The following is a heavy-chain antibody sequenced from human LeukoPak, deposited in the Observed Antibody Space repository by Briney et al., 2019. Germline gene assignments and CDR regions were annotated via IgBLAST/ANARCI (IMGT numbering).Heavy chain of an antibody. J-gene: IGHJ4*02. V-gene: IGHV4-39*01. Sequence: SETLSLTCTVSGGSISSTAYYWGWIRKPPGKGLGWIGSIYYTGSTYYNPSLKSRVTISKDTSKTQFSLKLSSVTAADTAVYSCARHGISGTYYAAFDYWGQGTLVSVSS. CDR2: IYYTGST. CDR1: GGSISSTAYY. D-gene: IGHD1-26*01. CDR3: ARHGISGTYYAAFDY.